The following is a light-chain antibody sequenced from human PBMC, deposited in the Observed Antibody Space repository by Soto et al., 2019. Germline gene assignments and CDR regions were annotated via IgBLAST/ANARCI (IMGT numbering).Light chain of an antibody. CDR2: GAS. CDR3: QQYGSSPTIT. J-gene: IGKJ5*01. CDR1: QSVSSNY. Sequence: ESVLTQSPGTLSLSPGARAPLSCRARQSVSSNYLAWYQQKPGQAPRLLIYGASSRATGIPDRFSGSGSGTDFTLTISRLEPEDFAVYYCQQYGSSPTITFGQGTRLEIK. V-gene: IGKV3-20*01.